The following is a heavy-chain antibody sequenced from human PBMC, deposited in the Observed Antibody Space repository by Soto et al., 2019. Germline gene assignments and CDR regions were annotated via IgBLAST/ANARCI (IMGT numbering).Heavy chain of an antibody. Sequence: EVQLVESGGGLVQPGGSLRLSCAAAGFTFSRYSMNWVRQAPGKGLEWVSYISSSSTTIYYADSVKGRFTISRDNAKNSLYLQMNSLRDEDSAFYYCARYSVTTVTTRSFDFWGQGTLVTVSS. CDR1: GFTFSRYS. D-gene: IGHD4-17*01. V-gene: IGHV3-48*02. CDR2: ISSSSTTI. CDR3: ARYSVTTVTTRSFDF. J-gene: IGHJ4*02.